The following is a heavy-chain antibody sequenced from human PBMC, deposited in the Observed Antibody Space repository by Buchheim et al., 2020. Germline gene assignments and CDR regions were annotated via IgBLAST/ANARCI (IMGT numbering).Heavy chain of an antibody. D-gene: IGHD2-21*02. CDR1: GGSITGSC. V-gene: IGHV4-59*12. CDR3: ARDCGGDCYGHYYGLDV. J-gene: IGHJ6*02. CDR2: VSASGDS. Sequence: QVQLQESGPGLVKPSETLSLTCNVSGGSITGSCWSWIRQPPGKGLEWIGYVSASGDSIYNPSLESRVTMSVETSKNQFSLKLRSATAADTAIYYCARDCGGDCYGHYYGLDVWGQGTT.